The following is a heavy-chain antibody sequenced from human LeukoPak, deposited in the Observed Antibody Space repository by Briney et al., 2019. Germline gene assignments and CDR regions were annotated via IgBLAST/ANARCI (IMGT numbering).Heavy chain of an antibody. D-gene: IGHD6-13*01. J-gene: IGHJ5*02. CDR3: ARDPLGAAAAYNWFDP. CDR1: GFTFSSYS. CDR2: ISSSSSTI. Sequence: HPGGSLRLSCAASGFTFSSYSMNWVRQAPGKGLEWVSYISSSSSTIYYADSVKGRFTISRDNAKNTLYLQMNSLRAEDTAVYYCARDPLGAAAAYNWFDPWGQGTLVTVSS. V-gene: IGHV3-48*01.